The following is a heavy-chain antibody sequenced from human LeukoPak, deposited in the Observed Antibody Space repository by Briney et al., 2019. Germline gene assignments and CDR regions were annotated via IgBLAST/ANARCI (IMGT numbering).Heavy chain of an antibody. CDR2: IYDSGST. J-gene: IGHJ4*02. CDR1: GGSISSYY. CDR3: ARQDSSSWQYYFDY. V-gene: IGHV4-59*01. Sequence: SETLSLTCTVSGGSISSYYWSWIRQPPGKGLEWIGFIYDSGSTNYNPSLKSRVTISVDTSRNQFSLKLRSVTAADTAVYYCARQDSSSWQYYFDYWGQGTLVTVSS. D-gene: IGHD6-13*01.